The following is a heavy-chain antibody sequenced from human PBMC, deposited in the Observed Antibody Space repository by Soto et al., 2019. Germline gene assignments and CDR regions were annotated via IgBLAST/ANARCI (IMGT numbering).Heavy chain of an antibody. V-gene: IGHV1-18*01. Sequence: QVQLVQSGGEVKRPGASVKVSCKTSGYTFSNYGITWVRQAPGQPLEWLGWISLYSDGTNYAQKFQGRVSMTTDTSRTASYMELRSLRSDDTAVYYCARVVPGAEAWFGPWCQGTLVTVAS. J-gene: IGHJ5*02. CDR3: ARVVPGAEAWFGP. CDR1: GYTFSNYG. CDR2: ISLYSDGT. D-gene: IGHD2-2*01.